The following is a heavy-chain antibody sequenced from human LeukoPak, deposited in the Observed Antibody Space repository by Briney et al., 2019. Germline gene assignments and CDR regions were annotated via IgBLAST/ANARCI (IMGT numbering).Heavy chain of an antibody. CDR3: ARQAAALDY. CDR1: GGSISSDNTW. CDR2: IYTSGST. D-gene: IGHD2-2*01. V-gene: IGHV4-61*02. J-gene: IGHJ4*02. Sequence: SGTLSPTCAVSGGSISSDNTWWTWVRQPAGKGLEWIGRIYTSGSTNYNPSLKSRVTTSVDTSKNQFSLKLSSVTAADTAVHYCARQAAALDYWGQGTLVTVSS.